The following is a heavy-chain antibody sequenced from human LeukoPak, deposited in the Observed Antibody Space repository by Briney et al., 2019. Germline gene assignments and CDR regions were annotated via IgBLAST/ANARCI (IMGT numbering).Heavy chain of an antibody. D-gene: IGHD6-19*01. V-gene: IGHV3-23*01. CDR3: AKDHYSSGYFDY. J-gene: IGHJ4*02. CDR1: GFTFSTYD. Sequence: GRSLRLSCAASGFTFSTYDMHWVRQAPGKGLEWVSAISGSGGSTYYADSVKGRFTISRDNSKNTLYLQMNSLRAEDTAVYYCAKDHYSSGYFDYWGQGTLVTVSS. CDR2: ISGSGGST.